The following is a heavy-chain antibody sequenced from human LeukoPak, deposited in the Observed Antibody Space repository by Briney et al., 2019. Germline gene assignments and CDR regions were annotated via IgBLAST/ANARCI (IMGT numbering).Heavy chain of an antibody. CDR2: IYYSGST. J-gene: IGHJ2*01. CDR1: GDSISSYY. V-gene: IGHV4-59*01. Sequence: SETLSLTCTVSGDSISSYYWSWIRQPPGKGLEWIGYIYYSGSTNYNPSLKSRVTISVDTSKNQFSLKLSSVTAADTAVYYCARAPYGDYGSVGVGYFDLWVRGTLVTVSS. CDR3: ARAPYGDYGSVGVGYFDL. D-gene: IGHD4-17*01.